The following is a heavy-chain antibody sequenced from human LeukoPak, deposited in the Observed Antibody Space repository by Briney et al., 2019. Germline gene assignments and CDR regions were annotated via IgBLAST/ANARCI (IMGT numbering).Heavy chain of an antibody. V-gene: IGHV3-11*06. CDR2: ISSSSTST. CDR3: AKGLYSSTWYVDY. D-gene: IGHD6-13*01. CDR1: GFTFSDYY. Sequence: GGSLRLSCAASGFTFSDYYMSWIRQAPGKGLEWVSYISSSSTSTNYADSVKGRFTISRDNAKNSLYLQMNSLRAGDSAVYYCAKGLYSSTWYVDYWGQGTLVTVSS. J-gene: IGHJ4*02.